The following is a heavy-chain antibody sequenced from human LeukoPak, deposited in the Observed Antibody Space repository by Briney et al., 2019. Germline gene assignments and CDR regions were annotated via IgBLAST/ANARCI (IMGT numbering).Heavy chain of an antibody. CDR3: ANKGLNFCLDY. CDR1: GLTFSSYG. D-gene: IGHD1-20*01. Sequence: PGGSLRLSCAASGLTFSSYGMSWVRQAPGKGLEWVSAISGSGGSTYYADSVKGRFTISRDNSKNTLYLQMNSLRAEDTAVYYCANKGLNFCLDYWGQGTLVTVSS. J-gene: IGHJ4*02. CDR2: ISGSGGST. V-gene: IGHV3-23*01.